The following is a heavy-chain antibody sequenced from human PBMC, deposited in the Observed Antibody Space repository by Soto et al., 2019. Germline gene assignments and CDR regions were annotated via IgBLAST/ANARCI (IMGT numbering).Heavy chain of an antibody. D-gene: IGHD3-22*01. V-gene: IGHV4-31*03. CDR3: ARTYYYDSSGYYVDY. Sequence: SETLSLTCTVSGGSISSGGYYWSWVRQHPGKGLEWIGYIYYSGSTYYNPSLKSRVTISVDTSKNQFSLKLSSVTAADTAVYYCARTYYYDSSGYYVDYWGQGTLVTVSS. J-gene: IGHJ4*02. CDR1: GGSISSGGYY. CDR2: IYYSGST.